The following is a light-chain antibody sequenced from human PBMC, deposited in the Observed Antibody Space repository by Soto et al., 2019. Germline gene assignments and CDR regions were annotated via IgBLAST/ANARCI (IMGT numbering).Light chain of an antibody. J-gene: IGLJ2*01. Sequence: QSALTQPASVSGSPGQSITISCTGTSSDVGGYDYVSWYQQHPGKAPKLMIYEVSNRPSGVSNRFSGSKSGNTASLTISGLQAEDEADYYCSSYTRSDTLEFGGGTKLTVL. V-gene: IGLV2-14*01. CDR1: SSDVGGYDY. CDR2: EVS. CDR3: SSYTRSDTLE.